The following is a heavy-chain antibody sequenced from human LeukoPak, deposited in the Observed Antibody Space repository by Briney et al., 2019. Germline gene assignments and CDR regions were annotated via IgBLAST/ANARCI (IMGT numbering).Heavy chain of an antibody. CDR1: GYTFTGYY. CDR3: ARDRTTYSSGWYGY. D-gene: IGHD6-19*01. V-gene: IGHV1-2*02. CDR2: INPNSGGT. J-gene: IGHJ4*02. Sequence: ASVTVSCTASGYTFTGYYMHWVRQAPGQGLEWMGWINPNSGGTNYAQKFQGRVTMTRDTSISTAYMELSRLRSDDTAVYYCARDRTTYSSGWYGYWGQGTLVTVSS.